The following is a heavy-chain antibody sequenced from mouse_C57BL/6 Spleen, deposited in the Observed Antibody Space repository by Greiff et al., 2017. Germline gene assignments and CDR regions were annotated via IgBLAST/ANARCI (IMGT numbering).Heavy chain of an antibody. D-gene: IGHD3-2*02. CDR1: GYTFTSYW. CDR2: INPSDSET. CDR3: ARRSSGYQYYFDY. V-gene: IGHV1-52*01. Sequence: QVQLQQPGAELVRPGSSVKLSCKASGYTFTSYWLHWVKQRPIQGLEWIGNINPSDSETHYNQKFKDKATLTVDKSSSTAYMQLSSLTSEDSAVYYCARRSSGYQYYFDYWGQGTTLTVSS. J-gene: IGHJ2*01.